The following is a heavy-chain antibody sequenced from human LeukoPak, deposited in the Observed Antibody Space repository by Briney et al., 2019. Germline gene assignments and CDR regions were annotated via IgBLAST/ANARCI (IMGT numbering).Heavy chain of an antibody. CDR2: IYHSGST. J-gene: IGHJ4*02. CDR1: GYSISSGYY. V-gene: IGHV4-38-2*02. D-gene: IGHD1-7*01. Sequence: SETLSLTCTVSGYSISSGYYWGWIRQPPGKGLEWIGSIYHSGSTYYNPSLKSRVTISVDTSKNQFSLKLSSVTAADTAVYYCATVVVNWNYLNYWGQGTLATVSS. CDR3: ATVVVNWNYLNY.